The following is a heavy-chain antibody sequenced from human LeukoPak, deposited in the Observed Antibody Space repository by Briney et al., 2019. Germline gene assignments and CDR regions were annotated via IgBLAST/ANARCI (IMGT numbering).Heavy chain of an antibody. V-gene: IGHV3-30*18. CDR3: AKDRRQGSGYLSY. D-gene: IGHD3-22*01. CDR2: ISYDGSNK. CDR1: GFTFSGYG. Sequence: PGRSLRLSCAASGFTFSGYGMHWVRQAPGKGLEWVAFISYDGSNKDYADSVKGRFAISRDNSNDTLSLQMNSLRPEDTAVYYCAKDRRQGSGYLSYWGQGTLVIVSS. J-gene: IGHJ4*02.